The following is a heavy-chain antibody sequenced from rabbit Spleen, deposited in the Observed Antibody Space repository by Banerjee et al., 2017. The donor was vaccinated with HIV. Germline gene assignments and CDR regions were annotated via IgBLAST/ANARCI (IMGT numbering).Heavy chain of an antibody. D-gene: IGHD8-1*01. Sequence: QEQLVESGGDLVRPGASLTLTCTASGFSFTSSYDMCWVRQAPGKGLEWIACIDTSSDTTGYASWAKGRFTISKASSTTVTLQMTGLTDADTATYFCARNLGASSSSYTIRLDLWGPGTLVTVS. J-gene: IGHJ3*01. CDR2: IDTSSDTT. V-gene: IGHV1S45*01. CDR3: ARNLGASSSSYTIRLDL. CDR1: GFSFTSSYD.